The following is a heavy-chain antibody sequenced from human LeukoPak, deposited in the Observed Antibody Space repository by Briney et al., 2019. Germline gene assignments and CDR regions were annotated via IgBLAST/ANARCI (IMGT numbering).Heavy chain of an antibody. CDR1: GYTFTGYY. CDR2: INPNSGGT. J-gene: IGHJ4*02. CDR3: AKVYYYDSSGYYSDY. D-gene: IGHD3-22*01. V-gene: IGHV1-2*02. Sequence: ASVKVSCKASGYTFTGYYMRWVRQAPGQGLEWMGWINPNSGGTNYAQKFQGRVTMTRDTSISTAYMELSRLRSDDTAVYYCAKVYYYDSSGYYSDYWGQGTLVTVSS.